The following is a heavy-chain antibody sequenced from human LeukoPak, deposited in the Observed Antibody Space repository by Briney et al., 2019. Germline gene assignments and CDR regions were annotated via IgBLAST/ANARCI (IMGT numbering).Heavy chain of an antibody. CDR3: ARDFSQCSSTSCQGAFDI. D-gene: IGHD2-2*01. CDR1: GGSISSYY. Sequence: SETLSLTCTVSGGSISSYYWSWIRQPPGKGLEWIGYIYYSGSTNYNPSLKSRVTISVDTSKNQFSLKLGSVTAADTAVYYCARDFSQCSSTSCQGAFDIWGQGTMVTVSS. V-gene: IGHV4-59*12. CDR2: IYYSGST. J-gene: IGHJ3*02.